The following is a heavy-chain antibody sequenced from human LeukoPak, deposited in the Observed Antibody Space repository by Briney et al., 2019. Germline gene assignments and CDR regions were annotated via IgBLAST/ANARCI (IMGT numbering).Heavy chain of an antibody. J-gene: IGHJ5*02. D-gene: IGHD2-2*01. V-gene: IGHV1-69*05. CDR3: ARDSQYQLLVGWFDP. CDR2: IIPIFDTA. Sequence: EASVKVSCKTSGGTFSSYGISWVRQAPGQGLEWMGRIIPIFDTANYAQKFQGRVTITTDESTSTAYMELSSLRSEDTAVYYCARDSQYQLLVGWFDPWGQGTLVTVSS. CDR1: GGTFSSYG.